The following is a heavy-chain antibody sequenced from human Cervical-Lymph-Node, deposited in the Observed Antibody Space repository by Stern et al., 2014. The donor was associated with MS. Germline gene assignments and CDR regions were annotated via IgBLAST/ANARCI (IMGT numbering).Heavy chain of an antibody. CDR3: ARVSYDFWSGYYVFDY. J-gene: IGHJ4*02. CDR1: GGSISSGGYY. CDR2: IYYSGST. D-gene: IGHD3-3*01. Sequence: VQLVESGPGLVKPSQTLPLTCTVSGGSISSGGYYWSWIRQHPGKGLEWIGYIYYSGSTYYNPSLKSRVTISVDTSKNQFSLKLSSVTAADTAVYYCARVSYDFWSGYYVFDYWGQGTLVTVSS. V-gene: IGHV4-31*03.